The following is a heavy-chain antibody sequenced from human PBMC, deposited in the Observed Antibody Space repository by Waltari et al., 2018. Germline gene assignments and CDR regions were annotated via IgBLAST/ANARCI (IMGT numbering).Heavy chain of an antibody. CDR3: ARRIAVAGTAWYFDL. J-gene: IGHJ2*01. V-gene: IGHV4-61*02. CDR1: GGSISSGSYY. Sequence: QVQLQESGPGLVKPSQTLSLTCTVSGGSISSGSYYWSWIRQPAGKGLEWIGRIYTSGSTNYNPSLKSRVTITRNTSISTAYMELSSLRSEDTAVYYCARRIAVAGTAWYFDLWGRGTLVTVSS. CDR2: IYTSGST. D-gene: IGHD6-19*01.